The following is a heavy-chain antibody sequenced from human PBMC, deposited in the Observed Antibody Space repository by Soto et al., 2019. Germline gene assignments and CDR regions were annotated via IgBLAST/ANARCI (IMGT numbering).Heavy chain of an antibody. CDR2: IDPSDSYT. V-gene: IGHV5-10-1*01. CDR1: GDSFTSYW. D-gene: IGHD4-4*01. J-gene: IGHJ6*02. Sequence: VESLKISCKGSGDSFTSYWISWVRQMPGKGLEWMGRIDPSDSYTNYSPSFQGHVTISADKSISTAYLQWSSLKASDTAMYYCARTVTTSYYYYGMDVWGQGTTVTVSS. CDR3: ARTVTTSYYYYGMDV.